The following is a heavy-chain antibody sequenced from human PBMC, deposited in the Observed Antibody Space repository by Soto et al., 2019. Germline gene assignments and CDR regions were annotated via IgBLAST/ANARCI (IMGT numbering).Heavy chain of an antibody. CDR1: GFTFSSYG. D-gene: IGHD3-3*01. J-gene: IGHJ6*03. CDR3: AREGNDFWSGFEASWYYYYMDA. Sequence: GGSLRLSCAASGFTFSSYGMHWVRQAPGKGLEWVAVIWYDGSNKYYADSVKGRFTISRDNSKNTLYLQMNSLRAEDTAVYYCAREGNDFWSGFEASWYYYYMDAWGKGTTVTVSS. CDR2: IWYDGSNK. V-gene: IGHV3-33*01.